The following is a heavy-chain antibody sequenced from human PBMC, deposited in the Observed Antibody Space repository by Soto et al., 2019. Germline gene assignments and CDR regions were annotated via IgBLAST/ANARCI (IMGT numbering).Heavy chain of an antibody. CDR3: AKDIEEPYDDGMDV. J-gene: IGHJ6*02. Sequence: EVQLVESGGGLVQPGRSLRLSCAASGFTFDDYAMHWVRQAPGKGLEWVSGISWNSGSIGYADSVKGRFTISRDNAKNSLYLHMNSLRAEDTALYYCAKDIEEPYDDGMDVWGQGTTVTVSS. CDR2: ISWNSGSI. CDR1: GFTFDDYA. V-gene: IGHV3-9*01.